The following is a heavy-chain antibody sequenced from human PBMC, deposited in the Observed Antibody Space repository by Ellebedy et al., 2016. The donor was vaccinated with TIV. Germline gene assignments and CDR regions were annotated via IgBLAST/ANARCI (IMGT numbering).Heavy chain of an antibody. CDR2: IKQDGSEK. V-gene: IGHV3-7*01. Sequence: GGSLRLSXAASGFTFSTYWMSWVRQAPGKGLEWVANIKQDGSEKYYVDSVKGRFTISRDNAKNSLFLQMNSLRAEDTAVYYCARLAYCSSNGCALFDCWGQGSLVTVSS. D-gene: IGHD2-2*01. J-gene: IGHJ4*02. CDR3: ARLAYCSSNGCALFDC. CDR1: GFTFSTYW.